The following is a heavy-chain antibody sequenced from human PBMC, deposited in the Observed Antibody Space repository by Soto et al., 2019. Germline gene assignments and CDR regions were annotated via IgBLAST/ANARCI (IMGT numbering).Heavy chain of an antibody. CDR3: AKGLELRRGYYGMDV. CDR1: GFTFSSYA. Sequence: GGSLRLSCAASGFTFSSYAMSWVRQAPGKGLEWVSAISGSGGSTYYADSVKGRFTISRDNSKNTLYLQMNSLRAEDTAVYYCAKGLELRRGYYGMDVWGQGTTVTVSS. V-gene: IGHV3-23*01. D-gene: IGHD1-7*01. CDR2: ISGSGGST. J-gene: IGHJ6*02.